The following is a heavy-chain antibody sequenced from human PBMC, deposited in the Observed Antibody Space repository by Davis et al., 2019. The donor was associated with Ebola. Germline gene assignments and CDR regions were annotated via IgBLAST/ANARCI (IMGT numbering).Heavy chain of an antibody. Sequence: SETLSLTCTVSGGSISSYYWSWIRQPPGKGLEWIGEINHSGSTNYNPSLKSRVTISVDTSKNQFSLKLSSVTAADTAVYYCARQRGIVVVPAAISWYYGMDVWGQGTTVTVSS. CDR3: ARQRGIVVVPAAISWYYGMDV. CDR1: GGSISSYY. CDR2: INHSGST. V-gene: IGHV4-59*08. J-gene: IGHJ6*02. D-gene: IGHD2-2*01.